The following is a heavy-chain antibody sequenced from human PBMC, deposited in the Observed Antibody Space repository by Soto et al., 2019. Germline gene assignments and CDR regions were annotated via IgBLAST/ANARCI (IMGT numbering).Heavy chain of an antibody. Sequence: QVQLVESGGGVVQPGRSLRLSCAASGFTFSSYGMHWVRQAPGKGLEWVAVISYDGSNKYYADSVKGRFTISRDNSKNRLYLQMNSLRAEDTAVYYCAKTFTSRYCSSTSCYRGGWDYYMDVWGKGTTVTVSS. CDR2: ISYDGSNK. J-gene: IGHJ6*03. V-gene: IGHV3-30*18. D-gene: IGHD2-2*01. CDR3: AKTFTSRYCSSTSCYRGGWDYYMDV. CDR1: GFTFSSYG.